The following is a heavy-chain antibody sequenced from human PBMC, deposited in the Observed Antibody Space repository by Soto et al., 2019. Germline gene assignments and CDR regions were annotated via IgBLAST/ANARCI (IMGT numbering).Heavy chain of an antibody. CDR1: GGSISSYY. CDR2: IYYSGST. Sequence: SETLSLTCTVSGGSISSYYWSWIRQPPGKGLEWIGYIYYSGSTNYNPSLKSRVTISVDTPKNQFSLKLSSVTAADTAVYYCARVVTMVRGVNYYYYYYMDVWGKGTTVTVSS. V-gene: IGHV4-59*01. CDR3: ARVVTMVRGVNYYYYYYMDV. D-gene: IGHD3-10*01. J-gene: IGHJ6*03.